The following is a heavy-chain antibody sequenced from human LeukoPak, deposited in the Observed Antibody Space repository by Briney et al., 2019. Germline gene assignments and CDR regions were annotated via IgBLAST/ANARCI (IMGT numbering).Heavy chain of an antibody. Sequence: ESLSISCKGSGYSFTSYWIIWVRHMPGKGLEWMGRSDPSDSYTNYSPSFQGHVTISADKSINTAYLQWSSLKASDTAMYYCARLVTLVAAWFDPWGQGTLVTVS. V-gene: IGHV5-10-1*01. CDR2: SDPSDSYT. CDR3: ARLVTLVAAWFDP. J-gene: IGHJ5*02. CDR1: GYSFTSYW. D-gene: IGHD4-11*01.